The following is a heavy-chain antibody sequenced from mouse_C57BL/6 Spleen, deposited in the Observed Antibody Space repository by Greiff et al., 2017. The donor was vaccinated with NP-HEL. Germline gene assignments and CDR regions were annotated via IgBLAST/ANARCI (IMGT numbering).Heavy chain of an antibody. D-gene: IGHD1-1*01. CDR1: GYTFTSYT. V-gene: IGHV1-4*01. CDR3: ARSGILLLPDY. CDR2: INPSSGYT. J-gene: IGHJ2*01. Sequence: VQLQQSGAELARPGASVKMSCKASGYTFTSYTMHWVKQRPGQGLEWIGYINPSSGYTKYNQKFKDKATLTADKSSSTAYMQLSSLTSEDSAVYYCARSGILLLPDYWGQGTTLTVSS.